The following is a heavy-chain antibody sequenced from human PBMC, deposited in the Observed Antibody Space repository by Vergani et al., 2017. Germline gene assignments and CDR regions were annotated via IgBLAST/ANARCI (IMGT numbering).Heavy chain of an antibody. CDR1: GGPLSSYA. CDR3: ARDGRYCSSTSCQYYFDY. CDR2: IIPIFGTA. V-gene: IGHV1-69*06. D-gene: IGHD2-2*01. Sequence: QVQLVQSGAEVKKPGSSVKVSCKASGGPLSSYAISWVRKAPGQGLEWMGRIIPIFGTANYAQKFQGRVTITRAKSASTAYMRLSSLRSEDTAVYYCARDGRYCSSTSCQYYFDYWGQGTLVTVSS. J-gene: IGHJ4*02.